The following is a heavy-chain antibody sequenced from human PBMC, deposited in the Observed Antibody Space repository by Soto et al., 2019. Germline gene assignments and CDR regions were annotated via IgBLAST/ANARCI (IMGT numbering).Heavy chain of an antibody. CDR2: ISSSSSYI. Sequence: EVQLVESGGGLVKPGGSLRLSCAASGFTFSSYSMNWVRQAPGKGLEWVSSISSSSSYIYYADSVKGRFTISRDNAKNSLYLQMHSLRAEDTAVYYCARAPYYYDSSGYWAYWGQGTLVTVSS. V-gene: IGHV3-21*01. CDR1: GFTFSSYS. D-gene: IGHD3-22*01. J-gene: IGHJ4*02. CDR3: ARAPYYYDSSGYWAY.